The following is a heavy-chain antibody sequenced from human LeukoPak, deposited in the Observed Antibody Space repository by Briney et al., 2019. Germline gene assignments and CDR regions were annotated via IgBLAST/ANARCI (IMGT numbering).Heavy chain of an antibody. CDR3: ANENPDWFDP. J-gene: IGHJ5*02. CDR1: GFTFSSYS. V-gene: IGHV3-23*01. D-gene: IGHD1-14*01. CDR2: ISYSGGST. Sequence: GGSLRLSCAASGFTFSSYSMHWVRQAPGKGLEWVSAISYSGGSTYYADSVKGRFTISRDNSKNTLYLQMNSLRAEDTAVYYCANENPDWFDPWGQGTLVTVSS.